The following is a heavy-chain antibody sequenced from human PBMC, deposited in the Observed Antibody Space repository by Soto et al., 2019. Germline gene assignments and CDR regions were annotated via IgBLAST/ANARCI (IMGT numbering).Heavy chain of an antibody. Sequence: GASVKVSCKASGYTFTSYGISWVRQAPGQGLEWMGWISAYNGNTNYAQKLQGRVTMTTDTSTSTVYMELSSLRSEDTAVYYCATELRYLDWPNGMDVWGQGTTVTVSS. CDR1: GYTFTSYG. V-gene: IGHV1-18*01. CDR2: ISAYNGNT. CDR3: ATELRYLDWPNGMDV. J-gene: IGHJ6*02. D-gene: IGHD3-9*01.